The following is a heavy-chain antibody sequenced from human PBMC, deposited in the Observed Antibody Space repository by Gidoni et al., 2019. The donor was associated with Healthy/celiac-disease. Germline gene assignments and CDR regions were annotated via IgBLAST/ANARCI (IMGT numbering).Heavy chain of an antibody. J-gene: IGHJ6*02. V-gene: IGHV3-23*01. CDR1: GFTFSSYA. CDR3: AKDGWFGELLKGGVRGYYYYYGMDV. Sequence: EVQLLESGGGLVQPGGSLRLSCAASGFTFSSYAMSWVRQAPGKGLECVSAISGSCGSTYYADSVTGRFTISRDIAKNTLYLQMNSLRAEDTAVYYWAKDGWFGELLKGGVRGYYYYYGMDVWGQGTTVTVSS. D-gene: IGHD3-10*01. CDR2: ISGSCGST.